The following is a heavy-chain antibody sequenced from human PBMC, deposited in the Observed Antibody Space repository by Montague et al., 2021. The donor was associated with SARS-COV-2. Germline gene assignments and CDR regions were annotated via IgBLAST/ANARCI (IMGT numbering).Heavy chain of an antibody. CDR1: GGSIGNCTYY. V-gene: IGHV4-39*01. CDR3: ATHGTYYDEVCGAHRYTPDY. Sequence: SETLSLTCTVSGGSIGNCTYYWGWVRQPPGKGLEWIGSIYYSGSTNYNPSLKSRVTMSVDTSKKQFSLRLTSVTAADTAVYYCATHGTYYDEVCGAHRYTPDYWGQGTLVTVSS. D-gene: IGHD3-16*02. CDR2: IYYSGST. J-gene: IGHJ4*02.